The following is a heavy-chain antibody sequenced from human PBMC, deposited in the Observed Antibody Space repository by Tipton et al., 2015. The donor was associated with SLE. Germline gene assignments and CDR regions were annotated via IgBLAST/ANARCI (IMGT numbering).Heavy chain of an antibody. V-gene: IGHV4-31*03. J-gene: IGHJ6*02. CDR1: SDSFGTVGYY. CDR2: IYYSGST. D-gene: IGHD5-24*01. Sequence: TLSLTCTVSSDSFGTVGYYWSWIRQHPAKGLEWIGHIYYSGSTYYNPSLGGRVSISQDTSKSQFSLKLTSVTAADTAVYYCAREGDGSANYSFYGVNLWGQGTTVTVSS. CDR3: AREGDGSANYSFYGVNL.